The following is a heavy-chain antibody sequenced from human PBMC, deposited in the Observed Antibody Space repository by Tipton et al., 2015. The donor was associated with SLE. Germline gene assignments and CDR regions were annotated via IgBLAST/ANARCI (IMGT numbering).Heavy chain of an antibody. D-gene: IGHD6-19*01. J-gene: IGHJ4*02. CDR2: ISSSGSTI. Sequence: SLRLSCAASGFTFSDYYMSWIRQAPGKGLEWVSYISSSGSTIYYADSVKGRFTISRDNAKNSLYLKMNSLRAEDTAVYYCARERVGGVAGNSFDYWGQGTLVTVSS. V-gene: IGHV3-11*01. CDR1: GFTFSDYY. CDR3: ARERVGGVAGNSFDY.